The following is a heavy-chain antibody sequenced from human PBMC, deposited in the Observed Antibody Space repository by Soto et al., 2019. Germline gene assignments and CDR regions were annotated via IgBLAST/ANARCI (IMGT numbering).Heavy chain of an antibody. Sequence: GESLKISCKGSGYSFTHYWIGWVLQMPGKGLEGMGIIYPGDSDTRYNPSFQGQVTISADKSISTAYLQWSSLKASDTAMYYCARHVVGCSSTSCYLDYYYYGMDVWGQGTTVTVSS. CDR1: GYSFTHYW. CDR2: IYPGDSDT. J-gene: IGHJ6*02. CDR3: ARHVVGCSSTSCYLDYYYYGMDV. D-gene: IGHD2-2*01. V-gene: IGHV5-51*01.